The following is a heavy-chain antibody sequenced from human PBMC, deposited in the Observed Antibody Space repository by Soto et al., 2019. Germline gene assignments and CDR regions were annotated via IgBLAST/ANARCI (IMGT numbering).Heavy chain of an antibody. D-gene: IGHD1-26*01. CDR3: ARGRVDGGELDL. CDR1: GFTFRTYG. Sequence: VQLVESGGGVVQPGGSLRLSCAASGFTFRTYGMYWVRQAPGKGLEWVAVIWYDASNKYYADSVKGRFTISRDNSENTLYLQMNSLRAEDTAVYYCARGRVDGGELDLWGQGTLVTVSS. V-gene: IGHV3-33*01. CDR2: IWYDASNK. J-gene: IGHJ4*02.